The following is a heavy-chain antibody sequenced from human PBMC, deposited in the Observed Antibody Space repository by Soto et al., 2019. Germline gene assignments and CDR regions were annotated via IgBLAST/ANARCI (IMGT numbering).Heavy chain of an antibody. CDR1: GFTFSSYA. V-gene: IGHV3-23*01. CDR3: ARDQKSRPIDY. J-gene: IGHJ4*02. CDR2: ISGSGGST. Sequence: LRLSCAASGFTFSSYAMSWVRQAPGKGLEWVSAISGSGGSTYYADSVKGRFTISRDNAKNSLYLQMNSLRAEDTAVYYCARDQKSRPIDYWGQGTLVTVSS. D-gene: IGHD6-6*01.